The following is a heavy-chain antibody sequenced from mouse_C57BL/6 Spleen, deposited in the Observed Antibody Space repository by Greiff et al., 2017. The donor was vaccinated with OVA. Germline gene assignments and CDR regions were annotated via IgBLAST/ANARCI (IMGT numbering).Heavy chain of an antibody. V-gene: IGHV1-26*01. CDR1: GYTFTDYY. Sequence: VQLQQSGPELVKPGASVKISCKASGYTFTDYYMNWVKQSRGKSLEWIGDINPNNGGTSYNQKFKGKATLTVDKSSSTAYMELRSLTSEDAAVYYCARHAMDDWGQGTSVTVSS. CDR2: INPNNGGT. J-gene: IGHJ4*01. CDR3: ARHAMDD.